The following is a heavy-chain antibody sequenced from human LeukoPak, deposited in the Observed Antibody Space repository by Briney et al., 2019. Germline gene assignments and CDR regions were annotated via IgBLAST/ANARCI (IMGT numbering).Heavy chain of an antibody. CDR2: ISACNGNT. CDR3: ARGYYDFWSGYYTMGYYYYYMDV. J-gene: IGHJ6*03. CDR1: GYTFTSYG. D-gene: IGHD3-3*01. Sequence: GASVKVSCKASGYTFTSYGTSWVRQAPGQGLEWMGWISACNGNTNYAQKLQGRVTMTTDTSTSTAYMELRSLRSDDTAVYYCARGYYDFWSGYYTMGYYYYYMDVWGKGTTVTVSS. V-gene: IGHV1-18*01.